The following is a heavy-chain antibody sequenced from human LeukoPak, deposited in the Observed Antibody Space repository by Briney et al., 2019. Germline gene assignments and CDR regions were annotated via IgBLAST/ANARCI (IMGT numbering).Heavy chain of an antibody. Sequence: SETLSLTCTVSGGSISSGSYYWSWIRQPAGKGLEWIGRIYTSGSTNYNPSLKSRVTISVDTSKNQFSLKLSSVTAADTAVYYCARHLFWSGNIGYWGQGTLVTVSS. CDR3: ARHLFWSGNIGY. J-gene: IGHJ4*02. CDR1: GGSISSGSYY. CDR2: IYTSGST. V-gene: IGHV4-61*02. D-gene: IGHD3-3*01.